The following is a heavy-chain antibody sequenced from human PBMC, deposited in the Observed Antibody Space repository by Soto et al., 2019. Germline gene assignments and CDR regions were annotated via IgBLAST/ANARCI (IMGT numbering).Heavy chain of an antibody. V-gene: IGHV3-15*01. CDR3: TARPEAPRSYAFDI. Sequence: EVQLVESGGGLVKPGGSIRLSCAASGFTFSNAWMSWVRQAPGKGLEWIGRIKSKTDGGTTDYAAPVKGRFTISRADSKTTLYLQMNSLKTADTAVYYCTARPEAPRSYAFDIWGQGTMVTVSS. CDR1: GFTFSNAW. CDR2: IKSKTDGGTT. J-gene: IGHJ3*02.